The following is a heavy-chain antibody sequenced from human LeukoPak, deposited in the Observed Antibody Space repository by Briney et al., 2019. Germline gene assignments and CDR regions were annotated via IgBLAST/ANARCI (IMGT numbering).Heavy chain of an antibody. CDR2: IGASGADT. V-gene: IGHV3-23*01. Sequence: PGGSLRLSCAASGFTFSSYSMNWVRQAPGKGLDWVSGIGASGADTYYADSAKGRFTVSRDNSKNTLYLQMSSLRADDTAVYFCAKRPRDSSGYYLGAFDGWGQGTTVTVSS. CDR3: AKRPRDSSGYYLGAFDG. J-gene: IGHJ3*01. D-gene: IGHD3-22*01. CDR1: GFTFSSYS.